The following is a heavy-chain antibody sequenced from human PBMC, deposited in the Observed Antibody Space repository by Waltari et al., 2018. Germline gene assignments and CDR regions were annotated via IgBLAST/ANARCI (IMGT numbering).Heavy chain of an antibody. D-gene: IGHD2-21*01. V-gene: IGHV3-49*03. J-gene: IGHJ4*02. CDR3: TGDEGIN. Sequence: EVQVVESGGGLVQPGRSLRLSCTTSGFPFGDYAISWFRQAPGKGLEWVGFIRGKVYGGTTEYAASVKDRFTNSRDDYKSNAYLQMNSLTTEDTAVYYCTGDEGINWGQGTLVTVSS. CDR1: GFPFGDYA. CDR2: IRGKVYGGTT.